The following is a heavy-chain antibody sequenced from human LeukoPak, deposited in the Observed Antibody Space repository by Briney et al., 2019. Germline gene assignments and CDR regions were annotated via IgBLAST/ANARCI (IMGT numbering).Heavy chain of an antibody. CDR2: ISGSGGST. J-gene: IGHJ4*02. D-gene: IGHD3-3*01. CDR3: AKDLYPGGHLEWLLWSFGY. V-gene: IGHV3-23*01. CDR1: GFTFSSYA. Sequence: PGGSLRLSCAASGFTFSSYAMSWVRQAPGKGLEWVSAISGSGGSTYYADSVKGRFSISRDNSKNTLYLQMNSLRAEDTAVYYCAKDLYPGGHLEWLLWSFGYWGQGTLVTVSS.